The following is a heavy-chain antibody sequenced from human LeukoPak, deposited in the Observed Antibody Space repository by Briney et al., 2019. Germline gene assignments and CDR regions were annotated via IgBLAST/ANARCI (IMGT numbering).Heavy chain of an antibody. J-gene: IGHJ3*02. D-gene: IGHD5-12*01. Sequence: GGSLRLSCAASRFTFSSYWMHWVRQAPGKGLVWVSRINSDGSSTSYADSVKGRFTISRDNAKNTLYLQMNSLRAEDTAVYYCARPIVATIDDAFDIWGQGTMVTVSS. CDR2: INSDGSST. CDR3: ARPIVATIDDAFDI. CDR1: RFTFSSYW. V-gene: IGHV3-74*01.